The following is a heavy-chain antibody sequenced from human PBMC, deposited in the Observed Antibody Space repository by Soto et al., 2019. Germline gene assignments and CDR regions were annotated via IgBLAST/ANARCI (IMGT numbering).Heavy chain of an antibody. V-gene: IGHV1-18*01. Sequence: ASVKVSCKASGYTFTSYGISWVRQAPGQGLEWMGWISAYNGNTNYAQKLQGRVTMTTDTSTSTAYMELRSLRSDDTAVYYCARGGFVVVPAAIHIPGDYWGQGTLVTVSS. J-gene: IGHJ4*02. CDR2: ISAYNGNT. CDR3: ARGGFVVVPAAIHIPGDY. D-gene: IGHD2-2*01. CDR1: GYTFTSYG.